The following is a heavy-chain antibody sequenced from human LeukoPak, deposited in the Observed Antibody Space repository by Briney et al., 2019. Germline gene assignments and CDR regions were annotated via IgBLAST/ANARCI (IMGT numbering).Heavy chain of an antibody. J-gene: IGHJ4*02. D-gene: IGHD5-24*01. CDR1: GFTFSSSA. CDR3: AKSGYNRFDY. Sequence: TGGSLRLSCAASGFTFSSSAMSWVRQAPGKGLEWVSNISGSGSGGSTYYADSVKGRFTISRDNSKNTLCLQMNSLRAEDTAVYYCAKSGYNRFDYWGQGTLVTVSS. V-gene: IGHV3-23*01. CDR2: ISGSGSGGST.